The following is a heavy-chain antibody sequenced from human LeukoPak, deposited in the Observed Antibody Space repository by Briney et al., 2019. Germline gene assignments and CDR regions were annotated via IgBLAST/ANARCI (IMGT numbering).Heavy chain of an antibody. CDR1: GYTFTSYG. V-gene: IGHV1-18*01. J-gene: IGHJ5*02. D-gene: IGHD3-22*01. CDR2: ISAYNGNT. Sequence: ASVKVSCKASGYTFTSYGISWVRQAPGQGLEWMGWISAYNGNTNYAQKLQGRVTMTTDTSTSTAYMELRSLRSDDTAAYYCAREWYYYDSSGYQWFDPWGQGTLVTVSS. CDR3: AREWYYYDSSGYQWFDP.